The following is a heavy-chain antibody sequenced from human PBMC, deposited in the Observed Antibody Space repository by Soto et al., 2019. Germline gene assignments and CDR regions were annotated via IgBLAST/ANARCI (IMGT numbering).Heavy chain of an antibody. D-gene: IGHD3-10*01. J-gene: IGHJ4*02. CDR2: IKQDGSEK. Sequence: EVQLVESGGGLVQPGGSLRLSCAASGFTFSSYWMSWVRQAPGKGLEWVANIKQDGSEKYYVDSVKGRFTISRDNAKNSLYLQMNSLRAEDTAVYDCARDEALRLWFGELLPDYWGQGTLVTVSS. CDR3: ARDEALRLWFGELLPDY. CDR1: GFTFSSYW. V-gene: IGHV3-7*01.